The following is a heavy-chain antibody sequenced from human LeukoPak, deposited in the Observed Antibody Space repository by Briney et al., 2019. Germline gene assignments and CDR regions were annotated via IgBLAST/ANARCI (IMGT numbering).Heavy chain of an antibody. CDR2: INHSGST. CDR1: GGSFSGYY. D-gene: IGHD5-18*01. V-gene: IGHV4-34*01. Sequence: SETLSLTCAVYGGSFSGYYWSWIRQPPGKGLEWIGEINHSGSTNYNPSLKSRVTISVDTSKNQFPLKLSSVTAADTAVYYCARRRDTAEYYFDYWGQGTLVTVSS. J-gene: IGHJ4*02. CDR3: ARRRDTAEYYFDY.